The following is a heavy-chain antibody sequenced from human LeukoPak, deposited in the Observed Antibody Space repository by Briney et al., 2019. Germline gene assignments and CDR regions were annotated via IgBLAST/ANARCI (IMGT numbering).Heavy chain of an antibody. CDR2: INPNSGGT. Sequence: ASVKVSRKASGYTFTGYYMHWVRQAPGQGLEWMGWINPNSGGTNYAQKFQGRVTMTRDTSISTAYMELSRLRSDDTAVYYCARDKSGYDLFDYWGQGTLVTVSS. CDR3: ARDKSGYDLFDY. D-gene: IGHD5-12*01. J-gene: IGHJ4*02. V-gene: IGHV1-2*02. CDR1: GYTFTGYY.